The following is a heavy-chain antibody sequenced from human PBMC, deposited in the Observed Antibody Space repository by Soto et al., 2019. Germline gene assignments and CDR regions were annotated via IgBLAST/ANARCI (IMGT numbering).Heavy chain of an antibody. CDR1: GGTFSSYA. CDR2: IIPIFGTA. V-gene: IGHV1-69*01. J-gene: IGHJ6*02. D-gene: IGHD4-17*01. CDR3: ARVPGDLTVTTYFFYYYGMDV. Sequence: QVQLVQSGAEVKKPGSSVKVSCKASGGTFSSYAISWVRQAPGQGLEWMGGIIPIFGTANYAQKFQGRVTITADESTSTAYMELSSLRSEDTAVYYCARVPGDLTVTTYFFYYYGMDVWGQGTTVTVSS.